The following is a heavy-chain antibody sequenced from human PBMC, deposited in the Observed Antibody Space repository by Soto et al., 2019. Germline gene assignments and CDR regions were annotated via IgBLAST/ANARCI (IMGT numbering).Heavy chain of an antibody. Sequence: QVHLVESGGGVVQPGRSLRLSCAASGFTFSSYAIYWVRQAPGKGLEWVASISFDEINKYNVDSVKGRFTISRDNYKSTVYLQMSSLTPEDTGVYYCARDGGYRGFLDHWGQGTLVTVSS. J-gene: IGHJ4*02. CDR2: ISFDEINK. CDR3: ARDGGYRGFLDH. V-gene: IGHV3-30*04. CDR1: GFTFSSYA. D-gene: IGHD5-12*01.